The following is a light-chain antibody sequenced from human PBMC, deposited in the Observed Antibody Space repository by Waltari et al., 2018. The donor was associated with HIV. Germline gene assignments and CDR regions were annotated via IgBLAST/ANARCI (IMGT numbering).Light chain of an antibody. Sequence: IVLTQSPATLSLSPGERATLSCRASQSISSGYLAWYQQRPGQLPRLLIYGASNRATGIPDRFSGSGSGTVFTLTITGMEPEDFAMYYCQQYGSSPCTFGLGTKLEI. CDR2: GAS. V-gene: IGKV3-20*01. CDR1: QSISSGY. CDR3: QQYGSSPCT. J-gene: IGKJ2*02.